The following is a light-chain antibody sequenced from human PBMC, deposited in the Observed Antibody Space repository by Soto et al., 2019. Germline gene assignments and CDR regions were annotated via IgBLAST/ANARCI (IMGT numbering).Light chain of an antibody. V-gene: IGLV1-51*01. Sequence: QSVLTQPPSVSAAPGQKVTISCSGSSSNIGNNYVSWYQHLPRTAPKLLIYDNNKRPSGIPDRFSGSKSGTSATLDITGLLTGDEADYYCGTWDSSLSAEDVFGTGTKLTVL. CDR3: GTWDSSLSAEDV. J-gene: IGLJ1*01. CDR2: DNN. CDR1: SSNIGNNY.